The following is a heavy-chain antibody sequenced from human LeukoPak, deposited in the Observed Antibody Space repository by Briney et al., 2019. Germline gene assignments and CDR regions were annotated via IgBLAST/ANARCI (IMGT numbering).Heavy chain of an antibody. D-gene: IGHD3-9*01. CDR3: ARYTGYGAFDI. J-gene: IGHJ3*02. CDR2: IYHSGST. Sequence: PSEILSLTCAVSGGSISSNNWWSWVRQPPGKGLEWIGEIYHSGSTNYKPSLKSRVTISVDKSKNQFSLKLSSVTAADTAMYYCARYTGYGAFDIWGQGTMVTVSS. V-gene: IGHV4-4*02. CDR1: GGSISSNNW.